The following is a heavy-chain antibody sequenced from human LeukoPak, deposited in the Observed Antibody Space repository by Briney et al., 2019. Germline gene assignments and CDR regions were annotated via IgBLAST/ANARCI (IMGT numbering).Heavy chain of an antibody. V-gene: IGHV3-48*03. D-gene: IGHD2/OR15-2a*01. CDR2: ISSSGSTI. CDR1: GFTFSSYE. Sequence: GGSLRLSCAASGFTFSSYEMNWVRQAPGKGLEWVSYISSSGSTIYYADSVKGRFTISRDNAKNSLYLQMNSLRAEDTALYYCARDRGINWFDPWGQGTLVTVS. J-gene: IGHJ5*02. CDR3: ARDRGINWFDP.